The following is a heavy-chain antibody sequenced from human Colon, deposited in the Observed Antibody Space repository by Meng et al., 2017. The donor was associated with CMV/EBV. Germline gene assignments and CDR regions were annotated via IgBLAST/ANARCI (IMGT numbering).Heavy chain of an antibody. CDR2: VYHTGST. CDR1: NDSISSPYY. Sequence: GSLRLSCTVSNDSISSPYYWGWIRQSPGKGLEWIGSVYHTGSTYYNPSLESRVTISVDTSKNQFSLKLNSVTAADTAVYYCARDIYGSGSYAIVHWGQGTLVTVSS. J-gene: IGHJ4*02. D-gene: IGHD3-10*01. CDR3: ARDIYGSGSYAIVH. V-gene: IGHV4-38-2*02.